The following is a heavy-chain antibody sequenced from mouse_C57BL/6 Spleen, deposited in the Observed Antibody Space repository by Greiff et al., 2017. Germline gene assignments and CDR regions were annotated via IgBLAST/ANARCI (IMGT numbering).Heavy chain of an antibody. CDR1: GYTFTDYN. CDR3: ARYDPAWFAY. CDR2: INPNNGGT. J-gene: IGHJ3*01. V-gene: IGHV1-22*01. Sequence: VHVKQSGPELVKPGASVKMSCKASGYTFTDYNMHWVKQSHGKSLEWIGYINPNNGGTSYNQKFKGKATLTVNKSSSTAYMELRSLTSEDSAVYYCARYDPAWFAYWGQGTLVTVSA. D-gene: IGHD2-3*01.